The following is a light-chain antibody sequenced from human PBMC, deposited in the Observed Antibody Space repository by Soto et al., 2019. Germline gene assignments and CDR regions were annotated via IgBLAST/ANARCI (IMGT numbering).Light chain of an antibody. J-gene: IGLJ2*01. CDR1: SSDVGAYNY. V-gene: IGLV2-14*01. CDR3: SSYTTSTTTV. Sequence: QSALAQPASVSGSPGQSITISCTGTSSDVGAYNYVSWYQQHPGKAPKLILYEVTDRPSGISNRFSGSKSGNTASLTISGLQPEDEADYYCSSYTTSTTTVFGGGTQLTVL. CDR2: EVT.